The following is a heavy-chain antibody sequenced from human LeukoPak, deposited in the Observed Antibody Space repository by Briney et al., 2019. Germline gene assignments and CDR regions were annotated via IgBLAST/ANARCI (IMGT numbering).Heavy chain of an antibody. CDR2: ISNSGRTI. D-gene: IGHD6-6*01. CDR3: ARVIATRPHYHYYMDV. CDR1: GFTFSDHY. J-gene: IGHJ6*03. Sequence: GGSLRLSCAASGFTFSDHYMSWIRQAPGKGLEWVSYISNSGRTIYYADFVKGRFTISRGNAENSLYLQMNGLRAEDTAVYYCARVIATRPHYHYYMDVWGKGTKVTVSS. V-gene: IGHV3-11*04.